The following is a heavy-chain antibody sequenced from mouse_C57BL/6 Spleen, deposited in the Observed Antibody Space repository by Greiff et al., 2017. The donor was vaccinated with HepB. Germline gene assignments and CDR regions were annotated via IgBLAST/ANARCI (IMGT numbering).Heavy chain of an antibody. CDR1: GYAFSSSW. CDR2: IYPGDGDT. CDR3: ARDYYGSSRTGYFDV. V-gene: IGHV1-82*01. D-gene: IGHD1-1*01. Sequence: QVQLKESGPELVKPGASVKISCKASGYAFSSSWMNWVKQRPGKGLEWIGRIYPGDGDTNYNGKFKGKATLTADKSSSTAYMQLSSLTSEDSAVYFCARDYYGSSRTGYFDVWGTGTTVTVSS. J-gene: IGHJ1*03.